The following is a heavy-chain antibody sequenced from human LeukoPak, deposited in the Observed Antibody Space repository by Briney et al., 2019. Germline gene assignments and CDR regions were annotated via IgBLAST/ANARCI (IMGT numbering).Heavy chain of an antibody. CDR1: GDSVSSNSAA. J-gene: IGHJ6*02. V-gene: IGHV6-1*01. CDR3: ARDLAAVAYYYYGMDV. Sequence: HSQTLSLTCAISGDSVSSNSAAWNWIRQSPLRGLEWLGRTYYRSKWYNDYAISVKSRITINPDTSKNQFSLQLNSVTPEDTAVYYCARDLAAVAYYYYGMDVWGQGTTVAVSS. D-gene: IGHD6-13*01. CDR2: TYYRSKWYN.